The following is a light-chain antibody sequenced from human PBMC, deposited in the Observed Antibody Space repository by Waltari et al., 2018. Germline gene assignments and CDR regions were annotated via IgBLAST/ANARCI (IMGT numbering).Light chain of an antibody. CDR1: SSNIGAGYD. Sequence: QSVLTPPPSVSGAPGRRVTISCTGNSSNIGAGYDVHWYQQLPGTAPKLLIYGNSNRPSGVPDRFSGSKSGTSASLAITGLQAEDEADYYCQSYDSSLSAVVFGGGTKLTVL. J-gene: IGLJ2*01. CDR3: QSYDSSLSAVV. V-gene: IGLV1-40*01. CDR2: GNS.